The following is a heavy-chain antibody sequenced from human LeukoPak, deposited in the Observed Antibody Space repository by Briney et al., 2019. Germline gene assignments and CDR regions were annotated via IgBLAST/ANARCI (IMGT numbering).Heavy chain of an antibody. Sequence: GESLQISCKGSGYSFTNYWIGWVRQMPGKGLEWMGIIYTGDSETIYSPSFQGQVTISADKSITTAYLQWSSLKASDTAMYYCARLFYATSSRPYFQHWGQGTLVTVSS. J-gene: IGHJ1*01. CDR3: ARLFYATSSRPYFQH. CDR1: GYSFTNYW. D-gene: IGHD2-2*01. V-gene: IGHV5-51*01. CDR2: IYTGDSET.